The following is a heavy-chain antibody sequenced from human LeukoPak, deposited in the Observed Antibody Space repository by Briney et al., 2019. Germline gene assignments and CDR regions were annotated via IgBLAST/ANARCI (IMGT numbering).Heavy chain of an antibody. CDR3: ARQQTYYYDSSGYSTFDY. Sequence: SVKVSCKASGGTFSSYAISWVRQAPGQGLEWMGGIIPIFGTANYAQKFQGRVTITTDESTSTAYMELSSLRSEDTAVYYCARQQTYYYDSSGYSTFDYWGQGTLVTVSS. V-gene: IGHV1-69*05. CDR2: IIPIFGTA. J-gene: IGHJ4*02. D-gene: IGHD3-22*01. CDR1: GGTFSSYA.